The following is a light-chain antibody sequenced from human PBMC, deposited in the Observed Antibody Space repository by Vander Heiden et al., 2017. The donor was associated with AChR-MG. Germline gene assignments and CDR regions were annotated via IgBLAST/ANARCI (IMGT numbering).Light chain of an antibody. J-gene: IGLJ2*01. CDR3: QSYDDTNHGV. V-gene: IGLV6-57*03. CDR2: EDN. Sequence: NFVLTQPHSVSESPGKTVTISCTRSGGSIARNYVHWYQQRPGSAPTTVIVEDNHRPSGVPDRFSGSIDSSSNSASLIISGLKTEDEADYYCQSYDDTNHGVFGGGTKLTVL. CDR1: GGSIARNY.